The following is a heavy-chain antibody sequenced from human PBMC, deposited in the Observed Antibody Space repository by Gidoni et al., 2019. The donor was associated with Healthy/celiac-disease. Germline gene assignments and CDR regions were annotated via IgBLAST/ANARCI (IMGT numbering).Heavy chain of an antibody. V-gene: IGHV3-13*01. CDR3: AREGLLLGEEDYYYGMDV. Sequence: WVSAIGTAGDTYYPGSVKGRFTISRENAKNSLYLQMNSLRAGDTAVYYCAREGLLLGEEDYYYGMDVWGQGTTVTVSS. CDR2: IGTAGDT. J-gene: IGHJ6*02. D-gene: IGHD3-16*01.